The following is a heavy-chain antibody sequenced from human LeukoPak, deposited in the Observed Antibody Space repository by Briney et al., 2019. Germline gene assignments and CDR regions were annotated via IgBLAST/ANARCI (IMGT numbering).Heavy chain of an antibody. CDR1: GGSFSSSSW. Sequence: PSETLSLTCAVSGGSFSSSSWWSRVRQPPGKGLEWIGEIYHSGSTNYNPSLKSRVTISVDTSKKQFSLKLSSVTAADTAVYYCAAMVRGDNFDYWGQGTLVTVSS. J-gene: IGHJ4*02. CDR3: AAMVRGDNFDY. CDR2: IYHSGST. D-gene: IGHD3-10*01. V-gene: IGHV4-4*02.